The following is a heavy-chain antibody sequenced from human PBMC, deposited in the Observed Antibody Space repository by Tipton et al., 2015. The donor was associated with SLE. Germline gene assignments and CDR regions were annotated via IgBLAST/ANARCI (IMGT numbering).Heavy chain of an antibody. V-gene: IGHV4-59*01. Sequence: TLSLTCTVSGGSIRSYYWTWIRQPPGKRLEWIAYIYHSGITNYNPSLQSRVTISVDRSKNQFSLKLTSVTAADTAVYYCARVATIFGVRTPFMDVWGKGTTVTVSS. CDR3: ARVATIFGVRTPFMDV. CDR2: IYHSGIT. J-gene: IGHJ6*03. D-gene: IGHD3-3*01. CDR1: GGSIRSYY.